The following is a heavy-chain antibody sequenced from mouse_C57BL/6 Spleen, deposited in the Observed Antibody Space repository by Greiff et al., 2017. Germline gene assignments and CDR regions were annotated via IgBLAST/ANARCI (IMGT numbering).Heavy chain of an antibody. D-gene: IGHD2-4*01. CDR3: ARDYDYDRWYFDV. CDR2: ISYDGSN. J-gene: IGHJ1*03. Sequence: EVQLVESGPGLVKPSQSLSLTCSVTGYSITSGYYWNWIRQFPGNKLEWMGYISYDGSNNYNPSLKNRISITRDTSKNQFFLKLNSVTTEDTATYYCARDYDYDRWYFDVWGTGTTVTVSS. CDR1: GYSITSGYY. V-gene: IGHV3-6*01.